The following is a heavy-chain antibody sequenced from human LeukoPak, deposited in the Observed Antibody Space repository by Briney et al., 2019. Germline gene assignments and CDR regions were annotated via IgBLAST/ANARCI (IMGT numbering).Heavy chain of an antibody. CDR1: GGSISSYY. Sequence: SETLSLTCTVSGGSISSYYWSWIRQPAGKGLEWIGRIYTSGSTNYNPSLESRVTMSVDTSKNQFSLKLSSVTAADTAVYYCAREGSGSLGDWFDPWGQGTLVTVSS. D-gene: IGHD1-26*01. CDR2: IYTSGST. CDR3: AREGSGSLGDWFDP. V-gene: IGHV4-4*07. J-gene: IGHJ5*02.